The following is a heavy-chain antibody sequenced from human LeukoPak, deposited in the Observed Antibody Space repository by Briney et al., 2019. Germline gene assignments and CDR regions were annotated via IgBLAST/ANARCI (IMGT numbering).Heavy chain of an antibody. D-gene: IGHD5-18*01. Sequence: PSQTLSLTCTVSGGSISSGSYYWSWIRQPAGKRVEWIGRIYTSGSTNYNPSLKSRVTISVDTSKNQFSLKLSSVTAADTAVYYCARAGGVQLWSLYYFDYWGQGTLVTVSS. CDR3: ARAGGVQLWSLYYFDY. CDR2: IYTSGST. J-gene: IGHJ4*02. V-gene: IGHV4-61*02. CDR1: GGSISSGSYY.